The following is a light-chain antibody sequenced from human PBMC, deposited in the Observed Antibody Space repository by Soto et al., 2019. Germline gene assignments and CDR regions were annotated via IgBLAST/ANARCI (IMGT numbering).Light chain of an antibody. CDR1: QSVSNNY. CDR2: GAS. CDR3: QQYGSSGT. J-gene: IGKJ1*01. V-gene: IGKV3-20*01. Sequence: EIVLTQSPVTLSLSPGERATLSCRASQSVSNNYLAWYEQNSGRSPRLHIYGASNRATGIPDRFSGSGSGTDLTLTISRLEPEDFAVYYCQQYGSSGTFGQGTKVDIK.